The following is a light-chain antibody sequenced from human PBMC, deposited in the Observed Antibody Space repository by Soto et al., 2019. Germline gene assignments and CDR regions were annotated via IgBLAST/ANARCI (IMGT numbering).Light chain of an antibody. CDR3: SSYAGRNSYV. CDR1: NSDVGSYNY. J-gene: IGLJ1*01. V-gene: IGLV2-8*01. CDR2: EVS. Sequence: QSALTQPPSASGSPGQSVTISCTGTNSDVGSYNYVSWYQQHPGKAPKLMIYEVSKRPSGVPDRFSGSKSGNTASLTVSGLQAEDEADYYCSSYAGRNSYVFGTGTKLTVL.